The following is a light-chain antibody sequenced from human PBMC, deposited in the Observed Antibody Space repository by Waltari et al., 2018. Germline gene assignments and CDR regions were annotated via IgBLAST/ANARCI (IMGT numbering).Light chain of an antibody. V-gene: IGLV2-23*02. CDR1: TSDVGNYDL. CDR3: CSYAGRGTYV. CDR2: EVI. J-gene: IGLJ1*01. Sequence: QSALTQPASVSGTPGQSITISCTGTTSDVGNYDLVSWYQHHPGKAPKLLICEVITRPSGFSSRVSGSKSGSTASRIISGLQPDDEADCYCCSYAGRGTYVFGSGTKVTVL.